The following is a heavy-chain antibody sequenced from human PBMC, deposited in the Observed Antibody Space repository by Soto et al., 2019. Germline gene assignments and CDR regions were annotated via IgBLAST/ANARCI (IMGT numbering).Heavy chain of an antibody. J-gene: IGHJ4*02. D-gene: IGHD4-17*01. CDR1: GFTFDDYA. Sequence: EVQLVESGGGLVQPGRSLRLSCAASGFTFDDYAMHWVRQGPGKGLEWVSSISWNSGNLGYADSVKGRFTISRDNAKNSLYLQMNSLRGEDTALYYCAKGASTTVFAFSDYWGQGNLVTVSS. V-gene: IGHV3-9*01. CDR3: AKGASTTVFAFSDY. CDR2: ISWNSGNL.